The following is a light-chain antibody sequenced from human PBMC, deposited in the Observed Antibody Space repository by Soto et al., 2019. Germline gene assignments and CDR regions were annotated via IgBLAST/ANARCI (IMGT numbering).Light chain of an antibody. V-gene: IGKV3-11*01. Sequence: EIVLTQSPGTLSLSPGEMATLSCSASQSVSSYLAWYQQKPGQAPRLLIYDASNRATGIPARFSGTGSGTDFTLTINNLEPEDFAVYYCQVRTNWSIAFGRGTRLEIK. CDR1: QSVSSY. CDR3: QVRTNWSIA. CDR2: DAS. J-gene: IGKJ5*01.